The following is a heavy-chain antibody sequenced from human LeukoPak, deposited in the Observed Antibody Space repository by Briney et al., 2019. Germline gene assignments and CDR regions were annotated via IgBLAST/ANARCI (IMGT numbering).Heavy chain of an antibody. CDR1: GFTFSSYS. CDR3: ARDRYCSGGSCYSGSFDY. J-gene: IGHJ4*02. V-gene: IGHV3-21*01. Sequence: GGSLRLSCAASGFTFSSYSMSWVRQAPGKGLEWVSSISSSSSYIYYADSVKGRFTISRDNAKNSLYLQMNSLRAEDTAVYYCARDRYCSGGSCYSGSFDYWGQGTLVTVSS. D-gene: IGHD2-15*01. CDR2: ISSSSSYI.